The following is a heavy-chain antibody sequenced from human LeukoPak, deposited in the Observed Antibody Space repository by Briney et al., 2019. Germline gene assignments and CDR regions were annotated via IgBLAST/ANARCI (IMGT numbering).Heavy chain of an antibody. D-gene: IGHD6-6*01. CDR3: AKDPSYSSSSGY. Sequence: PGGSLRLSCAASGFTFSNYAMSWVRQAPGEGLEWVSAISGSGGSTYYADSVKGRFTISRDNSKHTLYLQMNSPRAEDTAVYYCAKDPSYSSSSGYWGQGTLVTVSS. CDR2: ISGSGGST. CDR1: GFTFSNYA. V-gene: IGHV3-23*01. J-gene: IGHJ4*02.